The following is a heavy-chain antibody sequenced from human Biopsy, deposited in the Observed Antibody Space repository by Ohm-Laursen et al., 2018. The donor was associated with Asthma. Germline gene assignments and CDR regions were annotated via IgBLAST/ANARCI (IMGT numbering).Heavy chain of an antibody. CDR2: INHSGST. Sequence: SDTPSLTCAVYGGSFSGYYWSWIRQPPGKGLEWIGEINHSGSTNYNPSLKSRVTISVDTSKNQFSLNLSAVTAADTAVYYCARAQDYYDSRGYYRSFDYWGQGTLVTVSS. CDR3: ARAQDYYDSRGYYRSFDY. V-gene: IGHV4-34*01. CDR1: GGSFSGYY. J-gene: IGHJ4*02. D-gene: IGHD3-22*01.